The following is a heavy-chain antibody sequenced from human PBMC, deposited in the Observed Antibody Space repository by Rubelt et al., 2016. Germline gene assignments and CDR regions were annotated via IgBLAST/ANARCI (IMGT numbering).Heavy chain of an antibody. CDR1: GGSISSYY. CDR2: MYYSGST. Sequence: QVQVQESGPGLVKPSETLSLTCTVSGGSISSYYWSWMRQPPGRGLEWFGYMYYSGSTNSNPSLKSRVTMSLDTSKNQVSLNLSSVTAADTAVYYCARGLFPGIAGLCCWGQGTLVTVSS. D-gene: IGHD6-13*01. V-gene: IGHV4-59*12. CDR3: ARGLFPGIAGLCC. J-gene: IGHJ4*02.